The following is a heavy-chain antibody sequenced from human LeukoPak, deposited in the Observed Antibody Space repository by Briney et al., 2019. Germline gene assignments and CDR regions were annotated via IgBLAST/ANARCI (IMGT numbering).Heavy chain of an antibody. Sequence: TGGSLRLSCAASGFTFDDYAMHWVRQAPGKGLEWVSGISWNSGSIGYADSAKGRFTISRDNAKNSLYLQMNSLRAEDMALYYCAKGSQQLVRGYFDYWGQGTLVTVSS. CDR2: ISWNSGSI. V-gene: IGHV3-9*03. CDR1: GFTFDDYA. CDR3: AKGSQQLVRGYFDY. D-gene: IGHD6-13*01. J-gene: IGHJ4*02.